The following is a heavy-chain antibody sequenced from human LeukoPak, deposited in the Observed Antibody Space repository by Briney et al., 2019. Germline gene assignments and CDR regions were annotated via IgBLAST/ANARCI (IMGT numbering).Heavy chain of an antibody. D-gene: IGHD3-22*01. Sequence: GGSLRLSCGASGFTFSSYAMSWVRHAPGKGLEGVLAISGSGGSTYYADSVKGRYTISRDNSKNTLYLQMNSLRAEDAAVYYCAKDPRRYYDSSGPFDYWGQGTLVTVSS. V-gene: IGHV3-23*01. CDR1: GFTFSSYA. CDR3: AKDPRRYYDSSGPFDY. CDR2: ISGSGGST. J-gene: IGHJ4*02.